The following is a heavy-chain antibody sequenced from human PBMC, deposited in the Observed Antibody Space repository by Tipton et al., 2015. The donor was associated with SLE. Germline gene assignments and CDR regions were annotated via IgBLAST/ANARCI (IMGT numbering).Heavy chain of an antibody. J-gene: IGHJ5*02. Sequence: TLSLTCTVSGGSIRSDGYYWGWIRPPAGKGLEWIGRIYTSGSTNYNPSLKSRVTITVDTSKNQFSLNLSSVTAADTAVYYCPGDGCSSTSCYSDGNWFDPCVQRTLVTVSS. CDR1: GGSIRSDGYY. CDR2: IYTSGST. D-gene: IGHD2-2*02. V-gene: IGHV4-61*02. CDR3: PGDGCSSTSCYSDGNWFDP.